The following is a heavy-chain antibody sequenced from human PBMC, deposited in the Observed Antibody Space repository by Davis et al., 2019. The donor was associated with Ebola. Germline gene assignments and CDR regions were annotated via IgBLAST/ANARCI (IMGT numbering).Heavy chain of an antibody. D-gene: IGHD6-6*01. CDR3: ARRRVTSARPRSVAFDY. V-gene: IGHV4-39*01. Sequence: SETLSLTCTVSGGSINIRSYYWGWIRQPPGKGPEWIGSVHHSGRTYYNPSLKSRLTISVDTSKNQFSLKLKYVTAADTSMYYCARRRVTSARPRSVAFDYWGQGILVTVSS. CDR2: VHHSGRT. CDR1: GGSINIRSYY. J-gene: IGHJ4*02.